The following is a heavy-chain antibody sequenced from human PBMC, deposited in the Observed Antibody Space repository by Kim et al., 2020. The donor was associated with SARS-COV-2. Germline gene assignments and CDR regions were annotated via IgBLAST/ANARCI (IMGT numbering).Heavy chain of an antibody. D-gene: IGHD3-10*02. J-gene: IGHJ6*01. Sequence: GGSLRLSCAASGFSFSSCAMHWVRQAPGKGLEWVAVISYDGSNKYYADSVKGRFTISSDNSKNTLYLQMNSLRGEDTALYYCARDPWIRVRGVTYYYYG. CDR2: ISYDGSNK. CDR1: GFSFSSCA. V-gene: IGHV3-30-3*01. CDR3: ARDPWIRVRGVTYYYYG.